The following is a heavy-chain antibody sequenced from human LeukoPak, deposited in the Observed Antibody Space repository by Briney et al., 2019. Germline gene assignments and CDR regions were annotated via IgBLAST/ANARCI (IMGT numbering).Heavy chain of an antibody. CDR1: GFTFSGSA. CDR2: IRSKANSYAT. Sequence: PGGSLRLSCAASGFTFSGSAMHWVRQASGKGLEWDGRIRSKANSYATAYAASVKGRFTISRDDSKNTAYLQMNSLKTEDTAVYYCTSDPSHDSCGKHDYWGQGTLVTVSS. CDR3: TSDPSHDSCGKHDY. D-gene: IGHD3-22*01. V-gene: IGHV3-73*01. J-gene: IGHJ4*02.